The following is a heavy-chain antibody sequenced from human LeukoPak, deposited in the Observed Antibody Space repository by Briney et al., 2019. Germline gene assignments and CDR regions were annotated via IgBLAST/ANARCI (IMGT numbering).Heavy chain of an antibody. J-gene: IGHJ4*02. CDR3: ARDSEWELLSYFDY. CDR1: GFTFSDYY. Sequence: PGGSLRLSCAASGFTFSDYYMSWIRQAPGKGLEWVSYISSSGSTIYYADSVKGRFTISRDNAKNSLYLQMNSLRAEDTAVYYCARDSEWELLSYFDYWGQGTLVTVSS. CDR2: ISSSGSTI. V-gene: IGHV3-11*04. D-gene: IGHD1-26*01.